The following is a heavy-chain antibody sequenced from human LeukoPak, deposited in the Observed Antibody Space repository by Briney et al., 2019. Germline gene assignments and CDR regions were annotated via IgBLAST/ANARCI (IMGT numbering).Heavy chain of an antibody. J-gene: IGHJ5*01. D-gene: IGHD3-10*01. V-gene: IGHV4-34*01. CDR2: INHSGST. Sequence: PSETLSLTCAVYGGSFSGYYWSWIRQPPGKGLEWIGEINHSGSTNYNPSLKSRVTISEDTPKNQFSLKLSAVTAADTAMYYCASQRLWFGELSLPNWFDSWGQGTLVTVSS. CDR3: ASQRLWFGELSLPNWFDS. CDR1: GGSFSGYY.